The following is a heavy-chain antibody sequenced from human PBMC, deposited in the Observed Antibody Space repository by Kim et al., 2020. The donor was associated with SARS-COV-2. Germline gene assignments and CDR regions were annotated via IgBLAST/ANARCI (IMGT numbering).Heavy chain of an antibody. CDR2: ISYDGSNK. Sequence: GGSLRLSCAASGFTFSSYGMHWVRQAPGKGLEWVAVISYDGSNKYYADSVKGRFTISRDNSKNTLYLQMNSLRAEDTAVYYCAKDGKAVVVSRGGMVAYFDYWGQGTLVTVSS. D-gene: IGHD2-21*01. CDR3: AKDGKAVVVSRGGMVAYFDY. CDR1: GFTFSSYG. J-gene: IGHJ4*02. V-gene: IGHV3-30*18.